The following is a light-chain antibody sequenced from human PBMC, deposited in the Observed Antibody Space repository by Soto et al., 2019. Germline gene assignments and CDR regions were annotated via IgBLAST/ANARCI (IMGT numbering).Light chain of an antibody. Sequence: QAVVTQEPSLTVSPGGTVTLTCGSSTGAVTSGHYPYWFQQKPGQAPRTLIYDATNRHSWTPARFSASLLGGNAALTLSGAQPEDEADYYCLLSYSDARVFGGGTKLTVL. CDR1: TGAVTSGHY. CDR2: DAT. V-gene: IGLV7-46*01. CDR3: LLSYSDARV. J-gene: IGLJ2*01.